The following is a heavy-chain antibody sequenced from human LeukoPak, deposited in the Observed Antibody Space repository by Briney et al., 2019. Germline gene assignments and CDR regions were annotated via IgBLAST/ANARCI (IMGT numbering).Heavy chain of an antibody. V-gene: IGHV1-2*02. Sequence: ASVKVSCKASGYTFTDYYMHWVRQAPGQGLEWMGWITPHSGDTNYAQNFQGRVTMTRDTSIATAYTELSRLRSDDSAVYYCARLWSRGDAFDIWGQGTMVTVSS. CDR3: ARLWSRGDAFDI. CDR2: ITPHSGDT. J-gene: IGHJ3*02. CDR1: GYTFTDYY. D-gene: IGHD3-10*01.